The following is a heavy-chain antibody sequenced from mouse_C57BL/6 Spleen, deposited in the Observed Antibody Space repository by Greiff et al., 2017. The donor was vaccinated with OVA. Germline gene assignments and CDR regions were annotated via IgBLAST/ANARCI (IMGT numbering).Heavy chain of an antibody. Sequence: EVKLVESGVGLVQPGGSLKLSCAASGFTFSDYYMYWVRQTPEKRLEWVAYISNGGGSTYYPDTVKGRFTISRDNAKNTLYLQMSRLKSEDTAMYYCARGGGPYGSSPYYAMDYWGQGTSVTVSS. CDR3: ARGGGPYGSSPYYAMDY. CDR1: GFTFSDYY. J-gene: IGHJ4*01. CDR2: ISNGGGST. V-gene: IGHV5-12*01. D-gene: IGHD1-1*01.